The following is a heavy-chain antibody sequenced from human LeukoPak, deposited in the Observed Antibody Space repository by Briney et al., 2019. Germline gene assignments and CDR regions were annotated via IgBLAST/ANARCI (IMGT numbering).Heavy chain of an antibody. J-gene: IGHJ4*02. V-gene: IGHV3-49*03. CDR1: GFTFGDYA. Sequence: GGSLRLSCTASGFTFGDYAMSWFRQAPGKGLEWVGFVRSKAYDGAAEYAASVKGRFTISRDDSKSIAYLQMNSLKTEDTAVYYCTSGGSSWEKIDYWGQGTLVTVSS. CDR2: VRSKAYDGAA. D-gene: IGHD6-13*01. CDR3: TSGGSSWEKIDY.